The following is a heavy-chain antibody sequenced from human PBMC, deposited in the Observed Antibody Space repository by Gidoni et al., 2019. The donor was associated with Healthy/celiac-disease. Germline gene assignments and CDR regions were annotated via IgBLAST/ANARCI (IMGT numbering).Heavy chain of an antibody. V-gene: IGHV3-23*04. J-gene: IGHJ4*02. CDR1: GFTFSSYA. Sequence: EVQLVESGGGLVQPGGSLRLSCAASGFTFSSYAMSWVRQAPGKGLEWVSAISGSGGSTYYADSVKGRFTISRDNSKNTLYLQMNSLRAEDTAVYYCAKNARLWFGELTAEWGIDYWGQGTLVTVSS. D-gene: IGHD3-10*01. CDR3: AKNARLWFGELTAEWGIDY. CDR2: ISGSGGST.